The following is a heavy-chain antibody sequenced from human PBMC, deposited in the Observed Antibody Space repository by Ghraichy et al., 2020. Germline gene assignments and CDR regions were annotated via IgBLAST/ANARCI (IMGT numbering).Heavy chain of an antibody. CDR2: ISGSGGST. CDR3: AKDLLSTGYSYGYGDY. Sequence: GGSLRLSCAASGFTFSSYAMSWVRQAPGKGLEWVSAISGSGGSTYYADSVKGRFTISRDNSKNTLYLQMNSLRAEDTAVYYCAKDLLSTGYSYGYGDYWGQGTLVTVSS. CDR1: GFTFSSYA. D-gene: IGHD5-18*01. V-gene: IGHV3-23*01. J-gene: IGHJ4*02.